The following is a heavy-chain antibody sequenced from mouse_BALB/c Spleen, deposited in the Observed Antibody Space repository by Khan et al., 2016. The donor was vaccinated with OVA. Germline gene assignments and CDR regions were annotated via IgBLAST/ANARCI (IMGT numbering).Heavy chain of an antibody. V-gene: IGHV9-1*02. J-gene: IGHJ1*01. CDR3: ARESSYWYCGV. CDR1: GYTFTKYR. CDR2: INTYTGEP. Sequence: QIQLVQPGPERKKPGETVKISCKASGYTFTKYRMNWMKQAPGKGVTWMGWINTYTGEPTYGDDFKGRFACSLETSASTAYLQIKHPKNEDMATYYCARESSYWYCGVWGAATPVTVPS. D-gene: IGHD1-1*01.